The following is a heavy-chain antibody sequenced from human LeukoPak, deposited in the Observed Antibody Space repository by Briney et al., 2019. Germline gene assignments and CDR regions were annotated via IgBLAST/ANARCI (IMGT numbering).Heavy chain of an antibody. D-gene: IGHD3-22*01. Sequence: GGSLRLSCAASGFTFSSYAMSCVRQAPGKGLDWVSAISYSGGSTYYVDSVKGRFTISRDNSKNTLYLQMNSLRAEDTAVYYCAKIQGCSGYYPDYWGQGTLVTVPS. J-gene: IGHJ4*02. CDR2: ISYSGGST. CDR1: GFTFSSYA. CDR3: AKIQGCSGYYPDY. V-gene: IGHV3-23*01.